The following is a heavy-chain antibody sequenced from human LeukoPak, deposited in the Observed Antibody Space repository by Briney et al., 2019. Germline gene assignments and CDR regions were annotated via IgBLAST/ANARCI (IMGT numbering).Heavy chain of an antibody. V-gene: IGHV3-48*01. CDR2: ISSSSSTI. J-gene: IGHJ4*02. CDR1: GFTFSSYS. D-gene: IGHD3-10*01. Sequence: PGGSLRLSCAASGFTFSSYSMNWVRQAPGKGLEWVSYISSSSSTIYYADSVKGRFTISTDNAKNSLYLQMNSLRAEDTAVYYCASGTMVRGVKEPSAYWGQGTLVTVSS. CDR3: ASGTMVRGVKEPSAY.